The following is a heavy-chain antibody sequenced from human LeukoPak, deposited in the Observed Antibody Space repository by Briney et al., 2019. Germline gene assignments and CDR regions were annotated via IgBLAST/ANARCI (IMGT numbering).Heavy chain of an antibody. V-gene: IGHV3-9*01. CDR2: ISWNSGSI. D-gene: IGHD6-6*01. CDR1: GFTFDEYA. Sequence: PGRSLRLSCAASGFTFDEYAMHWVRQAPGKGLEWVSGISWNSGSIGYADSVKGRFTISRDNAKNSLYLQMNSLRAEDTALYYCAKNLGRQLGGFDYWGQGTLVTVSS. CDR3: AKNLGRQLGGFDY. J-gene: IGHJ4*02.